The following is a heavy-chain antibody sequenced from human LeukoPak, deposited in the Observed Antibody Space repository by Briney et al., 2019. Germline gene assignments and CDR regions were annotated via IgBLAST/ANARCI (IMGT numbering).Heavy chain of an antibody. CDR2: INHSEST. CDR1: GGSFSGYH. Sequence: PSGTLSLTCAVYGGSFSGYHWSWIRQPPGKGLEWIGEINHSESTNYNPSLKSRVTISVDTSKNQFSLKLSSVIAADTAVYYCARGYQLLWGGWFDPWGQGTTVTVSS. D-gene: IGHD2-2*01. V-gene: IGHV4-34*01. J-gene: IGHJ5*01. CDR3: ARGYQLLWGGWFDP.